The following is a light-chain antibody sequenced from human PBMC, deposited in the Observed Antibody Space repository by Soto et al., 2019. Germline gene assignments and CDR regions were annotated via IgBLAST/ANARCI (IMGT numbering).Light chain of an antibody. J-gene: IGKJ1*01. CDR3: QQYDSPIWT. CDR1: QSVGSSY. V-gene: IGKV3-20*01. CDR2: STS. Sequence: ENVLTQSPGTLSLSPGERATLSCRASQSVGSSYLAWYQQKPGQAPRLLIYSTSSSATDTPDRFSGSGSGTDFTLTISRLEPEDFAVYYCQQYDSPIWTFGQGTRVEIK.